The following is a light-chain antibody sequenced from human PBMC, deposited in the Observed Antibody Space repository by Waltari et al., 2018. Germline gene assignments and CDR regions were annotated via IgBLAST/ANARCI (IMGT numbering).Light chain of an antibody. V-gene: IGLV2-14*01. Sequence: QSALTHPASVSGSPGQSITISCPGTPRDLGGYNYVSWYQQHPGKAPKLLIYDVNSRPSGVSNRFSGSKSGNTASLIISGLQAEDEADYYCCSFTSSSTWVFGGGTKLTVL. J-gene: IGLJ3*02. CDR2: DVN. CDR3: CSFTSSSTWV. CDR1: PRDLGGYNY.